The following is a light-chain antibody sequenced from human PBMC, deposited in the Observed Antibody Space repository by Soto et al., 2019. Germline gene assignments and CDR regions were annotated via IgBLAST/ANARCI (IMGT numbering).Light chain of an antibody. CDR1: QSISNR. V-gene: IGKV1-5*01. CDR3: QQYDTYST. Sequence: DIRMTQSPSTLSAYVEDRVTIPCRASQSISNRLAWYHQKSGKTPNLLIYDASNLGSGVPSRFSGSGSGTEFTLTISSLQPDDFATYYCQQYDTYSTFGQGTNVDFK. J-gene: IGKJ1*01. CDR2: DAS.